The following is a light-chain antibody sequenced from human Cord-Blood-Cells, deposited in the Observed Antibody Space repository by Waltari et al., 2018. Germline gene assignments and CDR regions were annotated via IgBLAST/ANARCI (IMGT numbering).Light chain of an antibody. V-gene: IGKV1-8*01. CDR3: QQYNSYSFT. Sequence: AIQMTQSPSSFSASAGDRVTITCRASQGISSWLAWYQQKPGKAPKLLIYAASTLESGVPSRFSGSGSGTDFTLTISSLQSEEFATYYCQQYNSYSFTFGHGTKVDIK. J-gene: IGKJ3*01. CDR2: AAS. CDR1: QGISSW.